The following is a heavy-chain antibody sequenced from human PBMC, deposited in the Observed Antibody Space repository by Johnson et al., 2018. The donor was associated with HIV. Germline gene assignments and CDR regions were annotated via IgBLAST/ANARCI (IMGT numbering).Heavy chain of an antibody. CDR3: ARDNGAVAGPECAFDI. CDR2: ISYDASNK. CDR1: EFTFGSFT. J-gene: IGHJ3*02. D-gene: IGHD6-19*01. Sequence: QMQLVESGGGVVQPGRSLTLSCAASEFTFGSFTMHWVRQAPGKGLERVAVISYDASNKYYADSLKGRFTISRGNSKNTLYLQMNSLRAEDTAVYYCARDNGAVAGPECAFDICGQGTMVTVSS. V-gene: IGHV3-30-3*01.